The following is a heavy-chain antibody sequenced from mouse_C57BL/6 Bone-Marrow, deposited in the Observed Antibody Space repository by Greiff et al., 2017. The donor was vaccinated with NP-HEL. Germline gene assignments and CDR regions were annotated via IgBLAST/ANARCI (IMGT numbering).Heavy chain of an antibody. CDR1: GYTFTSYW. Sequence: VQLQQPGAELVKPGASVKMSCKASGYTFTSYWITWVKQRPGQGLEWIGDIYPGSGSTNYNEKFKSKATLTVDTSSSTAYMQLSSLTSEDSAVYYCANYYDYDDPFAYWGQGTLVTVSA. V-gene: IGHV1-55*01. J-gene: IGHJ3*01. CDR3: ANYYDYDDPFAY. CDR2: IYPGSGST. D-gene: IGHD2-4*01.